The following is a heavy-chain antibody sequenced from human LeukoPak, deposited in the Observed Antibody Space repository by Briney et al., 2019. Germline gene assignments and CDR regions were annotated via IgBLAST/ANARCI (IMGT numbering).Heavy chain of an antibody. CDR1: GFTFSSYA. Sequence: PGRSLRLSCAASGFTFSSYAMHWVRQAPGKGLEWVAVISYDGSNKYYADSVKGRFTISRDNSKNTLYLQMNSLRAEDTAVYYCASTSSGWSEGYFQHWGQGTLVTVSS. D-gene: IGHD6-19*01. J-gene: IGHJ1*01. CDR2: ISYDGSNK. CDR3: ASTSSGWSEGYFQH. V-gene: IGHV3-30-3*01.